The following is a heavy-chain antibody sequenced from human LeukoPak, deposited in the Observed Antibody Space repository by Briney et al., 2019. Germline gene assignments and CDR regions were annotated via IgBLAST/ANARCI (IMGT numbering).Heavy chain of an antibody. CDR2: SSSSSSYI. Sequence: GGTLRLSCAASGFTFSSYGMNWVRQAPGKGLEWVSSSSSSSSYIYYADSVKGRFTISRDNAKNSLYLQMNSLRAEDTAVYYCARDPRGVISQLYYYYYMDVWGKGTTVTVSS. D-gene: IGHD3-10*01. CDR3: ARDPRGVISQLYYYYYMDV. V-gene: IGHV3-21*01. J-gene: IGHJ6*03. CDR1: GFTFSSYG.